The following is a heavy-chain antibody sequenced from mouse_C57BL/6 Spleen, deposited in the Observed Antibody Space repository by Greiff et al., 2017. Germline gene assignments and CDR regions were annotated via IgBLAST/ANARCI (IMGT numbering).Heavy chain of an antibody. J-gene: IGHJ3*01. D-gene: IGHD2-4*01. V-gene: IGHV1-69*02. Sequence: QVQLQQPGAELVKPGASVKLSCKASGYTFTSYWMHWVKQRPGRGLEWIGRIDPSDSDTNYNQKFKGKATLTVDKSSSTAYLQLSSLTSEDSAVYCGAMEAYDYDWRFAYWGQGTLVTVSA. CDR3: AMEAYDYDWRFAY. CDR1: GYTFTSYW. CDR2: IDPSDSDT.